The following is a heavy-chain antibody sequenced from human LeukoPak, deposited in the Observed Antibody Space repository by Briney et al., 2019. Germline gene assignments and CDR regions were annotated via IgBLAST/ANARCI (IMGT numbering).Heavy chain of an antibody. CDR3: ARGYGWRKAWQGY. CDR1: GGSFSGYY. Sequence: SETLSLTCAVYGGSFSGYYWSWIRQHPGKGPEWIGEINHSGSTNYNPSLKSRVTISVDTSKNQFSLKLSSVTAADTAVCYCARGYGWRKAWQGYWGQGTLVTVSS. D-gene: IGHD3-10*01. J-gene: IGHJ4*02. V-gene: IGHV4-34*01. CDR2: INHSGST.